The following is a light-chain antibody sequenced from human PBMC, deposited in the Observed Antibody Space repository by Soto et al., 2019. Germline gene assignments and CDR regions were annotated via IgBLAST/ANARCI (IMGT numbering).Light chain of an antibody. J-gene: IGLJ2*01. V-gene: IGLV2-8*01. CDR2: DVD. CDR1: TSDVGGYNY. Sequence: QSALTQPPSASGSPGQSVTISCTGTTSDVGGYNYVSWYQQHPGKAPKLLVYDVDKRPSGVPDRFSGSKSATSASLVISGLRSEDEADYYCAAWDDNMRGVLFGGGTKLTVL. CDR3: AAWDDNMRGVL.